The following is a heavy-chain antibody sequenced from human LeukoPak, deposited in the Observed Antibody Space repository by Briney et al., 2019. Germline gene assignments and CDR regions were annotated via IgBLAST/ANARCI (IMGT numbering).Heavy chain of an antibody. V-gene: IGHV3-66*01. Sequence: GGSLRLSCAASGFTVSNNYVSWVRQAPGKGLEWVSVIYSGGSTYHVDSVKGRFTISRDNSKNTLYLQMNSLRVEDTAVYYCARDLVSSGWYVGFGSWGQGTLVTVSS. CDR3: ARDLVSSGWYVGFGS. CDR2: IYSGGST. D-gene: IGHD6-19*01. J-gene: IGHJ4*02. CDR1: GFTVSNNY.